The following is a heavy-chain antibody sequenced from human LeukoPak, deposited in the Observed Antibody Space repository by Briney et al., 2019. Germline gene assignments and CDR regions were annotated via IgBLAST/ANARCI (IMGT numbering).Heavy chain of an antibody. CDR1: GGSISSGGYS. V-gene: IGHV4-30-2*01. CDR3: ARGDTAMVMGFDY. J-gene: IGHJ4*02. Sequence: KPSETLSLTCAVSGGSISSGGYSWSWIWQPPGKGLEWIGYIYHSGSTYYNPSLKSRVTISVDRSKNQFSLKLSSVTAADTAVYYCARGDTAMVMGFDYWGQGTLVTVSS. D-gene: IGHD5-18*01. CDR2: IYHSGST.